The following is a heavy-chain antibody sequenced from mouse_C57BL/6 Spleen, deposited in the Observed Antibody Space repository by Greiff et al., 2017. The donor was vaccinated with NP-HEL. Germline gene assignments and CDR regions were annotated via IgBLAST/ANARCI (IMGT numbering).Heavy chain of an antibody. CDR3: ARNFYGSSYVSLYYAMDY. J-gene: IGHJ4*01. D-gene: IGHD1-1*01. V-gene: IGHV2-9-1*01. CDR1: GFSLTSYA. Sequence: QVQLQQSGPGLVAPSQRLSITCTVSGFSLTSYAISWVRQPPGKGLEWLGVIWTGGGTNYNSALKSRLSISKDNSKSQVFLKMNSLQTDDTARYYCARNFYGSSYVSLYYAMDYWGQGTSVTVSS. CDR2: IWTGGGT.